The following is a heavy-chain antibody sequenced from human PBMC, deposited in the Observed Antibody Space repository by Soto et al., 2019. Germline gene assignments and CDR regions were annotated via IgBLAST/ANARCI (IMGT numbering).Heavy chain of an antibody. D-gene: IGHD3-3*01. CDR1: GGSITSSDYY. Sequence: QLQLQESGPGLVKPSETLSLICTVSGGSITSSDYYWGWIRQPPGKGLEWIGSIYYSGSTYYSPSLKRRVTISIASSKKHLSLMLTSVTAADTDLYYCVRHASGYYVSWRQGPLVTVSS. CDR2: IYYSGST. CDR3: VRHASGYYVS. V-gene: IGHV4-39*01. J-gene: IGHJ5*02.